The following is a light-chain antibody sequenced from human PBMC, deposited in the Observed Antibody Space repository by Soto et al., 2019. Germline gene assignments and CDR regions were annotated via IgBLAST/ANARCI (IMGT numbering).Light chain of an antibody. CDR3: HQSSSWRT. J-gene: IGKJ1*01. CDR1: QSVGSY. Sequence: EIVLTQSPATLSLSPGERATLSCRASQSVGSYLAWYQQKPGQAPRLLIYESSNRATGISARFSGSGSGTDFTLTIRSLEPEDFAVYYCHQSSSWRTFGQGTKVEIK. V-gene: IGKV3-11*01. CDR2: ESS.